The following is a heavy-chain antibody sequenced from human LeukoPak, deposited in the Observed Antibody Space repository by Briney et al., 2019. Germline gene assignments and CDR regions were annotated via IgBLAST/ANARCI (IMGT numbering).Heavy chain of an antibody. Sequence: GGSLRLSCAASGFTFSSYAMSWVRQAPGKGLEWVSAISGSGGSTYYADSVKGRFTISRDNSKNTLYLQMNSLRAEDTTVYYCAKVVITTFTSRTDDYWGQGTLVTVSS. CDR3: AKVVITTFTSRTDDY. CDR2: ISGSGGST. J-gene: IGHJ4*02. D-gene: IGHD3-22*01. V-gene: IGHV3-23*01. CDR1: GFTFSSYA.